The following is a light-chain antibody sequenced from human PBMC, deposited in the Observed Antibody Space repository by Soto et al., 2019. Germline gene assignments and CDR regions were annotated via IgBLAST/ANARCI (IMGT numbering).Light chain of an antibody. CDR2: EVT. CDR3: CSYAGSSSYA. J-gene: IGLJ1*01. CDR1: SSDVGSYDL. V-gene: IGLV2-23*02. Sequence: QSALTQPASVSGSPGQSITISCTGTSSDVGSYDLVSWYQQHPGKAPKLTIYEVTKRPSGVSNRFSGSKSGNTASLTISGLQAEDEADYYCCSYAGSSSYAFGTGTKVTVL.